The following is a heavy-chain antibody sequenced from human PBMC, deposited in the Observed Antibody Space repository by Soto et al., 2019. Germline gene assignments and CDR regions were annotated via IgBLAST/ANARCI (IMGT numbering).Heavy chain of an antibody. CDR2: ISYDGSNK. V-gene: IGHV3-30*18. Sequence: GGSLRLSCAASGFTFSSYGMHWVRQAPGKGLEWVAVISYDGSNKYYADSVKGRFTISRDNSKNTLYLQMNSLRAEDTAVYYCAKEIPQYYDFWSGYYIPLDYWGQGTLVTVSS. D-gene: IGHD3-3*01. CDR3: AKEIPQYYDFWSGYYIPLDY. CDR1: GFTFSSYG. J-gene: IGHJ4*02.